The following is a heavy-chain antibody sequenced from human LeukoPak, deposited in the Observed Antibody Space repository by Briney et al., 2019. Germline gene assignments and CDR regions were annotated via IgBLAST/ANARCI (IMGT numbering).Heavy chain of an antibody. Sequence: GASLQISCKGSGYSFTSYWIGWVRQLPGKGLEWMGIIYPGDSDTRYSPSFQGQVTISADKSISTAYLQWSSLKASDTAMYYCAKLLGYCSSTSCFPYGMDVWGQGTTVTVSS. CDR3: AKLLGYCSSTSCFPYGMDV. CDR2: IYPGDSDT. CDR1: GYSFTSYW. J-gene: IGHJ6*02. D-gene: IGHD2-2*01. V-gene: IGHV5-51*01.